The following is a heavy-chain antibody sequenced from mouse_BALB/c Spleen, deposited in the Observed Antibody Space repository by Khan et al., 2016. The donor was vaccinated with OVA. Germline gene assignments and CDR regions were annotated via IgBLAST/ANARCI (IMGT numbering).Heavy chain of an antibody. V-gene: IGHV2-2*03. J-gene: IGHJ3*01. Sequence: QVQLKESGPGLVQPSQSLSITCTVSGFSLNNYSVHWVRQSPGKGLEWLGVIWSAGSTDYNAAFISRLTISKDNSRSQVFCKMNSLQSNDTAIYYCARRGYDYGRGALFAYWGQGTLVTVSA. CDR3: ARRGYDYGRGALFAY. D-gene: IGHD2-4*01. CDR2: IWSAGST. CDR1: GFSLNNYS.